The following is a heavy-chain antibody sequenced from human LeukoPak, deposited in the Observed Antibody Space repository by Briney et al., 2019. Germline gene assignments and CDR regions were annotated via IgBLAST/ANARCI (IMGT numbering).Heavy chain of an antibody. Sequence: ASVKVSCKASGGTFTSYYMHWVRQAPGQGLEWMGWINPNSGGTNYAQKFQGRVTMTRDTSISTAYMELSRLRSDDTAMYYCVRSSGWKYNIDYWGQGTLVTVSS. V-gene: IGHV1-2*02. J-gene: IGHJ4*02. D-gene: IGHD6-19*01. CDR1: GGTFTSYY. CDR3: VRSSGWKYNIDY. CDR2: INPNSGGT.